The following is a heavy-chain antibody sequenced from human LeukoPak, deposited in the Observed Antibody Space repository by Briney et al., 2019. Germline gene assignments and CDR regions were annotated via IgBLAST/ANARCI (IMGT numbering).Heavy chain of an antibody. D-gene: IGHD3-10*01. CDR2: IYYSGST. V-gene: IGHV4-59*01. J-gene: IGHJ4*02. Sequence: SETLSLTCTVSGDSISSYYWSWIRQPPGKGLEWIGYIYYSGSTNYNPSLKSRVTISIDTPKNQFSLKLRSVTAADTAVYYCARDDYYGSGSYKPPDYWGQGTLVTVSS. CDR1: GDSISSYY. CDR3: ARDDYYGSGSYKPPDY.